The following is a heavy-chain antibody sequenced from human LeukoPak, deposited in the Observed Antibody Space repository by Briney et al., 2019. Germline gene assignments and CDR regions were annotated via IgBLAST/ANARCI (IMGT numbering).Heavy chain of an antibody. V-gene: IGHV1-69*04. CDR3: ARDLGYHLLTNYYYYGMDV. D-gene: IGHD2-2*01. CDR2: IIPILGIA. J-gene: IGHJ6*02. CDR1: GGTFSSYT. Sequence: HRASVKASCKASGGTFSSYTISWVRQAPGQGLEWMGRIIPILGIANYAQKLQGRVTITADKSTSTAYMELSSLRSEDTAVYYCARDLGYHLLTNYYYYGMDVWGQGTTVTVSS.